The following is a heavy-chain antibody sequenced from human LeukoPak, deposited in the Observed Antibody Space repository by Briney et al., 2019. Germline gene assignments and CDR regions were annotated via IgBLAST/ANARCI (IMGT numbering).Heavy chain of an antibody. J-gene: IGHJ4*02. Sequence: PGGSLRLSCAASGFTFSSYGMHWVRQAPGKGLEGGAVISYDGSNKYYADSVKGRFTISRDNSKNTLYLQMNSLRAEDTAVYYCAKNNGGRVPAALEYWGQGTLVTVSS. CDR1: GFTFSSYG. V-gene: IGHV3-30*18. CDR2: ISYDGSNK. CDR3: AKNNGGRVPAALEY. D-gene: IGHD2-2*01.